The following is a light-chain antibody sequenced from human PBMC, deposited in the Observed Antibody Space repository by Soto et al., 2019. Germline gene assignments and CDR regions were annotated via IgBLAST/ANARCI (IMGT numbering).Light chain of an antibody. CDR1: QGISSY. CDR2: SAS. V-gene: IGKV1-27*01. J-gene: IGKJ4*01. Sequence: DIQMTQSPSSLSASVGDRVTVTCRASQGISSYLAWYQQKPGKVPTLLIYSASTLQPAVPSRFSGSGSGTDFTLTISSLQPEDVATDYCQKYDSAASLTFGGGTKVEIK. CDR3: QKYDSAASLT.